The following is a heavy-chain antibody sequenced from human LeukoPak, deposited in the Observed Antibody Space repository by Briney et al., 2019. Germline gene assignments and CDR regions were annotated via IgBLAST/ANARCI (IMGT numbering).Heavy chain of an antibody. V-gene: IGHV3-23*01. CDR1: GFSFSSFA. J-gene: IGHJ4*02. D-gene: IGHD6-19*01. CDR2: ISGGGSYT. CDR3: AKRITVSAGYYLDS. Sequence: GGSLRLSCVGSGFSFSSFAMSWVRQAPGKGLEWVSTISGGGSYTYFADSVKGRSTVSRDDSKSMHFLQMNSLRPEDTALYFCAKRITVSAGYYLDSWGRGTLVTVSS.